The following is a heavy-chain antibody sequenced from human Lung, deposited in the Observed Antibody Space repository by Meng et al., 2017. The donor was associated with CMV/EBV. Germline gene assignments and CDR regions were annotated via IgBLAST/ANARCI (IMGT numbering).Heavy chain of an antibody. Sequence: GGSXRLSCAASGFTFSTSWMTWVRQAPGKGLEWVANIREDGSSKYYADPVKGRFTISRDNAKNSLFLQMSSLRAEDTAMYYCARAGLGYCSVTSCYNDYWXQGTLVTVSS. CDR2: IREDGSSK. CDR3: ARAGLGYCSVTSCYNDY. D-gene: IGHD2-2*02. J-gene: IGHJ4*02. CDR1: GFTFSTSW. V-gene: IGHV3-7*01.